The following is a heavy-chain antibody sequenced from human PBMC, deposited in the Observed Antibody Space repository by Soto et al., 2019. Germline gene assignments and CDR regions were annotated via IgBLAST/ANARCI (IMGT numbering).Heavy chain of an antibody. CDR3: AIGGIAAAGYFDF. V-gene: IGHV3-23*01. CDR2: ISGSGGHT. Sequence: GSLRLSFAASGFTFSTYAMTWVRQAPGKGLEWVSTISGSGGHTYYADSVKGRFTISRDNSKNTLYLQVNSLRAEDTAVYYCAIGGIAAAGYFDFWGQGTLVTVSS. D-gene: IGHD6-13*01. CDR1: GFTFSTYA. J-gene: IGHJ4*02.